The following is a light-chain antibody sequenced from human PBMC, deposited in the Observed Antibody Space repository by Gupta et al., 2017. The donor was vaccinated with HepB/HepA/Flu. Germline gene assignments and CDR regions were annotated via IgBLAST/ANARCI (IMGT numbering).Light chain of an antibody. J-gene: IGKJ1*01. CDR3: QKYNDWPPWT. CDR2: DAS. V-gene: IGKV3-15*01. Sequence: ETVMTQSPGTLSVSPGERATLSCRASQSVNSNLAWYQQKPGQAPTLLIYDASTRATGIPDRFRGGGSGTEFTLTISSLQSEDFAIYYCQKYNDWPPWTFGQGTKVEIK. CDR1: QSVNSN.